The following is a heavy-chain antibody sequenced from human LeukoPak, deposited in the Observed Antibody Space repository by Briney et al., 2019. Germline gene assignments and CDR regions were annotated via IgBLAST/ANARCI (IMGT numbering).Heavy chain of an antibody. D-gene: IGHD5-24*01. V-gene: IGHV3-11*01. Sequence: PGGSLRLSCAASGFTFSDYYMSWIRQAPGKGLEWVSYISSRSSTIYHADSVKGRFTISRDNAKNSLYLQLNSLRAEDTAVYYCARAGWLQPLDYWGQGTLVTVSS. J-gene: IGHJ4*02. CDR2: ISSRSSTI. CDR3: ARAGWLQPLDY. CDR1: GFTFSDYY.